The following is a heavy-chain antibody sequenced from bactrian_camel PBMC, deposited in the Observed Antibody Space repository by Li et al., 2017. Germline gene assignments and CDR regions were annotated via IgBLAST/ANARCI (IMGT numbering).Heavy chain of an antibody. J-gene: IGHJ6*01. D-gene: IGHD4*01. CDR2: IYTGDGTT. V-gene: IGHV3S54*01. CDR1: GYSPPPDC. CDR3: AADSLPGGNPLTMPGAFFAWP. Sequence: HVQLVESGGDSVQAGGSLRLSCVHSGYSPPPDCMAWYRQAPGKVREGVAAIYTGDGTTYYAASVKGRFTISQDNTKNTVYLQMNSLKPEDAGMYYCAADSLPGGNPLTMPGAFFAWPWGQGTQVTVS.